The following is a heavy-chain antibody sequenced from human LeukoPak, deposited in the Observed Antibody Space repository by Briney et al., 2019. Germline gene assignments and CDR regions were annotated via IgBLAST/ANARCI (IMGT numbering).Heavy chain of an antibody. D-gene: IGHD1-26*01. CDR2: TSDRGDYT. CDR1: GFTFSSYW. CDR3: AKKAQYNGNYPLDY. V-gene: IGHV3-23*01. Sequence: GGSLRLSCAASGFTFSSYWMSWVRQAPGKGLEWVSGTSDRGDYTYYADSVKGRFTISRDNSKNTLYLQMNSLRAEDTALYFCAKKAQYNGNYPLDYWGQGTLVTVSS. J-gene: IGHJ4*02.